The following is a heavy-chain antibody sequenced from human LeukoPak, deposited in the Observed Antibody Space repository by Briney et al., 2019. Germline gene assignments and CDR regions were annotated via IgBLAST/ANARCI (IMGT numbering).Heavy chain of an antibody. Sequence: PGGSLRLSCAASGFTVSSNYMSWVRQAPGKGLEWVSVTYSGGSTYYADSVKGRFTISRDNSKNTLYLQMNSLRAEDTAVYYCARFITMVRGRGFDYWGQGTLVTVSS. D-gene: IGHD3-10*01. J-gene: IGHJ4*02. V-gene: IGHV3-66*01. CDR3: ARFITMVRGRGFDY. CDR1: GFTVSSNY. CDR2: TYSGGST.